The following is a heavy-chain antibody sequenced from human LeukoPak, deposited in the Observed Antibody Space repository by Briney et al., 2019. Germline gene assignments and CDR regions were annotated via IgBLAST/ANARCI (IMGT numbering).Heavy chain of an antibody. V-gene: IGHV4-34*01. CDR2: INHSGST. Sequence: SETLSLTCAVYGGSFSGYYWSWIRQPPGKGLEWIGEINHSGSTNYNPSLKSRVTISVDTSKNQFSLKLSSVTAADTAAYYCAIYSSGWYGIDYWGQGTLVTVSS. CDR1: GGSFSGYY. D-gene: IGHD6-19*01. CDR3: AIYSSGWYGIDY. J-gene: IGHJ4*02.